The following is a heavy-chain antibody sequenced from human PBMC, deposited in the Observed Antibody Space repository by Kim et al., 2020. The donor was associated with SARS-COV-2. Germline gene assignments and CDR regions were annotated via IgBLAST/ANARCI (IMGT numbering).Heavy chain of an antibody. D-gene: IGHD6-19*01. CDR3: ARHGLGEAVAGKGSDWFDP. CDR2: IYYSGST. V-gene: IGHV4-39*01. J-gene: IGHJ5*02. CDR1: GGSISSSSYY. Sequence: SETLSLTCTVSGGSISSSSYYWGWIRQPPGKGLEWIGSIYYSGSTYYNPSLKSRVTISVDTSKNQFSLKLSSVTAADTAVYYCARHGLGEAVAGKGSDWFDPWGQGTLVTVSS.